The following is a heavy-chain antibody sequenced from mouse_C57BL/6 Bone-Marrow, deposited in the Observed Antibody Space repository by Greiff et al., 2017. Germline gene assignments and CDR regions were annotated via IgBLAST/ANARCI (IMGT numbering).Heavy chain of an antibody. V-gene: IGHV1-55*01. D-gene: IGHD1-1*01. Sequence: QVQLQQPGAELVKPGASVKMSCKASGYTFTSYWITWVKQRPGQGLEWIGDIYPGSGSTNYNEKFKSKATLTVDTSSSTAYMQLSSLTSEDSAVYYCAASDYYGSSPQYYAMDYWGQGTSVTVSS. J-gene: IGHJ4*01. CDR2: IYPGSGST. CDR3: AASDYYGSSPQYYAMDY. CDR1: GYTFTSYW.